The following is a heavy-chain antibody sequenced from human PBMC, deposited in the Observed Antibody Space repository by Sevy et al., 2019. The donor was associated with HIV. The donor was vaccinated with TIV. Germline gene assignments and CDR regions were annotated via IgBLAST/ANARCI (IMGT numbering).Heavy chain of an antibody. Sequence: SETRSLTCAVSGGSIRSGVYSWNWIRQPPGKGLEWIGYIYHSGNTYYNPSLKGRVTISIDTSKNQFSLKMSSVTAADTAIYYCSRDGGTMTTPGAFDIWGQGAMVTVSS. CDR1: GGSIRSGVYS. CDR3: SRDGGTMTTPGAFDI. CDR2: IYHSGNT. J-gene: IGHJ3*02. D-gene: IGHD4-17*01. V-gene: IGHV4-30-2*01.